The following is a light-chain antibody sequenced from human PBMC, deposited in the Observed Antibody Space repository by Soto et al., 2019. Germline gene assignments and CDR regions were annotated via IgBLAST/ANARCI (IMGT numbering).Light chain of an antibody. V-gene: IGKV1-9*01. CDR1: QGISSH. CDR3: QQVNGYPHT. J-gene: IGKJ2*01. CDR2: AAS. Sequence: DLQLTQSPSFLSASVGDRVTITCRASQGISSHLAWYQQIPGKGPKLLIYAASTLQSGVPSRFSGSGSGTDFTLALSSLQPEDFATSYCQQVNGYPHTFGEGTKLEI.